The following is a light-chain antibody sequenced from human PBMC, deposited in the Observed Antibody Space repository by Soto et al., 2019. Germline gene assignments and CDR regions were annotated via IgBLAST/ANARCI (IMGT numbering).Light chain of an antibody. CDR2: LGS. Sequence: DIVMTQSPLSLPVTPGEPASISCRSSQSLLHSNGYNYLDWYLQKPGQSPQLLIYLGSNRASGVPDRFSGSGSGTDFTLKISRVEAEDVGAYYCMQALQLPGTFGQGTKVEIK. V-gene: IGKV2-28*01. CDR1: QSLLHSNGYNY. CDR3: MQALQLPGT. J-gene: IGKJ1*01.